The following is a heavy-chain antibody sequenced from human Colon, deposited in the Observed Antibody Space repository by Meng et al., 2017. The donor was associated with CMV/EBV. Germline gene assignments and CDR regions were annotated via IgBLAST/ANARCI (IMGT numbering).Heavy chain of an antibody. V-gene: IGHV3-7*01. D-gene: IGHD3-22*01. CDR2: IKQDGSET. Sequence: GGSLRLSCAASGFTFSSYWMTWVRQAPGKGLEWVVNIKQDGSETHYVDSVKGRFTVSRDNAKNSVYLQMNNLRAEDTAVYYCVRDNARVQGNIPILVVPQGFDYWGQGTVVTVSS. CDR3: VRDNARVQGNIPILVVPQGFDY. J-gene: IGHJ4*02. CDR1: GFTFSSYW.